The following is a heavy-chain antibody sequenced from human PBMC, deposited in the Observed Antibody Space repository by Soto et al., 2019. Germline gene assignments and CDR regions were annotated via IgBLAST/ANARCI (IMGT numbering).Heavy chain of an antibody. J-gene: IGHJ4*02. CDR3: ARDDLPYYGSGSYYKRPLDY. D-gene: IGHD3-10*01. CDR2: ISYDGSNK. CDR1: GFTFSSYA. Sequence: GGSLRLSCAASGFTFSSYAMHWVRQAPGKGLEWVAVISYDGSNKYYADSVKGRFTISRDNSKNTLYLQMNTLRAEDTAVYYCARDDLPYYGSGSYYKRPLDYWGQGTLVTVSS. V-gene: IGHV3-30-3*01.